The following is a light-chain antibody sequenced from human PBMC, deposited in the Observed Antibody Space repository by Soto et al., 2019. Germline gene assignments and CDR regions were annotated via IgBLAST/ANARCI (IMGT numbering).Light chain of an antibody. CDR2: SNN. V-gene: IGLV1-44*01. Sequence: QSVLTQPPSASGTPGQRVTISCSGSISNIGSNTVTWYQQLPETAPKLLIYSNNQRPSGVPDRFSGSKSDTSASLAISGLQSEDEADYYCAAWAASLNGVVFGGGTKLTVL. J-gene: IGLJ2*01. CDR1: ISNIGSNT. CDR3: AAWAASLNGVV.